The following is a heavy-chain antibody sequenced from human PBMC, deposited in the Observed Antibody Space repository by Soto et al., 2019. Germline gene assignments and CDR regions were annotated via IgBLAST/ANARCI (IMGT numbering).Heavy chain of an antibody. Sequence: QVQLVQSGAEVKKPGASVMVSCRASGYTFTSYDINWVRQATGQGLEWMGWVDPNSGSTGYAQKFQGSGTITRNTSISTAYMELRSLRSAATTVYYYARYGSSWYSPDDFDIWGQGTMVTVSS. D-gene: IGHD6-13*01. CDR3: ARYGSSWYSPDDFDI. J-gene: IGHJ3*02. CDR2: VDPNSGST. V-gene: IGHV1-8*01. CDR1: GYTFTSYD.